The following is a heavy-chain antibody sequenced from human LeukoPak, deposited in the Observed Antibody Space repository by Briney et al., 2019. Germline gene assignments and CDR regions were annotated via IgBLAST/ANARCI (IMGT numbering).Heavy chain of an antibody. V-gene: IGHV1-2*02. D-gene: IGHD2-2*01. CDR3: VRDRHSENIVVVPDAFDI. CDR1: RYTFTGYY. J-gene: IGHJ3*02. CDR2: INPNSGGT. Sequence: ASVKVSCKASRYTFTGYYMHWVRQAPGQGLEWMGWINPNSGGTNYAQKFQGRVTMTRDTSISTAYMELSRLRSDDTAVYYCVRDRHSENIVVVPDAFDIWGQGTMVTVSS.